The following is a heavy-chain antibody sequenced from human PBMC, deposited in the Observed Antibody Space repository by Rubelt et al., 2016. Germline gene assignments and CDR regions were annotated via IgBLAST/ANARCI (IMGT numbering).Heavy chain of an antibody. Sequence: QITLKESGPTLVQPTQTLTLTCTFSGFSLSTSGVGVGWIRQPPGEALEWLAVYYWDDDKHYSPSLKSRLTITKDTSKNQDVLTMTNMDPVGTATYDCARSGRGGSYSYFDYWGQGTLVTVSS. V-gene: IGHV2-5*02. D-gene: IGHD1-26*01. J-gene: IGHJ4*02. CDR1: GFSLSTSGVG. CDR2: YYWDDDK. CDR3: ARSGRGGSYSYFDY.